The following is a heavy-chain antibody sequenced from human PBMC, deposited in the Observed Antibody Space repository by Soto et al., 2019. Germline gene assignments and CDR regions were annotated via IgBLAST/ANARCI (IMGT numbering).Heavy chain of an antibody. CDR1: GYTLSNYA. V-gene: IGHV1-3*01. CDR2: IIAGNGNT. D-gene: IGHD3-16*01. CDR3: ARDTPSPMPKPKSLWGAYDTGSYHGNGMDV. J-gene: IGHJ6*02. Sequence: ASVKVSCKASGYTLSNYAMHWVRQGPEQRLEWMGWIIAGNGNTKYAQKFQGRVTITRDTSASTVYMELSGLRSEDTAVYYCARDTPSPMPKPKSLWGAYDTGSYHGNGMDVWGQGTTVTVSS.